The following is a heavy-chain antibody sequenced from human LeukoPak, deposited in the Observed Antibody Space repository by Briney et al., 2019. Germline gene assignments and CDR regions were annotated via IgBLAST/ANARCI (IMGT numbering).Heavy chain of an antibody. V-gene: IGHV3-23*01. Sequence: GGSLTLSCPASGFTFISYAISWVRQAPGKGLEWVSAISGSGGSTYYAASVKGRFTISRDNSKNTLYLQMNSLRAEDTAVYYCAKDPREYQLQPGWFDPWGQGTLVTVSS. CDR1: GFTFISYA. CDR3: AKDPREYQLQPGWFDP. J-gene: IGHJ5*02. CDR2: ISGSGGST. D-gene: IGHD2-2*01.